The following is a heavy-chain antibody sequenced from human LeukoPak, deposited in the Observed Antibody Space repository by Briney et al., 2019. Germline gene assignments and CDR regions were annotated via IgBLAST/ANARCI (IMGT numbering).Heavy chain of an antibody. J-gene: IGHJ4*02. CDR2: IYYSGST. Sequence: EPSETLSLTCTVSGGSISSGGYYWSWLRQHPGKGLEWIGYIYYSGSTYYNPSLKSRVTISVDTSKNQFSLKLSSVTDADTAVYYCAKDQDFSAGGTYRHFDYWGQGTLVTVSS. CDR1: GGSISSGGYY. V-gene: IGHV4-31*03. CDR3: AKDQDFSAGGTYRHFDY. D-gene: IGHD3-16*01.